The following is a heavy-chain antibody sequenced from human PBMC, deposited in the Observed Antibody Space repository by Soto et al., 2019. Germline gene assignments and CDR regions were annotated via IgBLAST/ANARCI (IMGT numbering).Heavy chain of an antibody. CDR3: AAADTNWNYVGSFDY. D-gene: IGHD1-7*01. Sequence: AVQVSCERSRFTFTSSAVQWVLQPLGQRLEWIGWIVVGSGNTNYAKKFQERVTITRDMSTSTAYMELSSLRSEDTAVYYCAAADTNWNYVGSFDYWDQGTLVTVSS. CDR2: IVVGSGNT. V-gene: IGHV1-58*01. J-gene: IGHJ4*02. CDR1: RFTFTSSA.